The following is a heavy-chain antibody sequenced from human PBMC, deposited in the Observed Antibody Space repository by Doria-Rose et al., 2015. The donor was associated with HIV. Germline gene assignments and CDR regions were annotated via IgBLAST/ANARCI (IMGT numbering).Heavy chain of an antibody. D-gene: IGHD6-13*01. J-gene: IGHJ4*02. Sequence: QESGPVLVKPTETLTLTCAVSGVSLSSPGMGVSWIRQPSGKALEWLANILSDDERSYKTSMKSRLTISRGTSKSQVVLTMTDMDPVDTATYYCARIKSSRWYHKYYFDFWGQGTLVIVSA. V-gene: IGHV2-26*01. CDR1: GVSLSSPGMG. CDR3: ARIKSSRWYHKYYFDF. CDR2: ILSDDER.